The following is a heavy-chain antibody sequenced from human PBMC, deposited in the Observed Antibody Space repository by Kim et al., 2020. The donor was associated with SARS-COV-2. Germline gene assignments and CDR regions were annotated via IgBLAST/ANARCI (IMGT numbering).Heavy chain of an antibody. CDR1: KFTFSSYW. V-gene: IGHV3-7*01. CDR2: IKQDGSQT. CDR3: ARGRTQPTPVTSYYYGMDV. D-gene: IGHD4-17*01. J-gene: IGHJ6*02. Sequence: GGSLRLSCAASKFTFSSYWMSWVRLAPGKGLEWVANIKQDGSQTYYVDSVKGRFTISRDNAKNSLYLQMSSLRGGDTAVYYCARGRTQPTPVTSYYYGMDVWGQGTTVTVSS.